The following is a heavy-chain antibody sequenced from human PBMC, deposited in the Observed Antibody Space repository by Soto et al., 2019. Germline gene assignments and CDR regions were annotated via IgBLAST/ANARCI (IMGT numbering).Heavy chain of an antibody. J-gene: IGHJ6*02. CDR1: GYTLTELS. V-gene: IGHV1-24*01. D-gene: IGHD3-3*01. CDR2: FDPEDGET. Sequence: ASVKVSCKVSGYTLTELSMHWVRQAPGKGLEWMGGFDPEDGETIYAQKFQGRVTMTEDTSTDTAYMELSSLRSEDTAVYYCARSYYDFWSGYYSYYGMDVWGQGTTVTVSS. CDR3: ARSYYDFWSGYYSYYGMDV.